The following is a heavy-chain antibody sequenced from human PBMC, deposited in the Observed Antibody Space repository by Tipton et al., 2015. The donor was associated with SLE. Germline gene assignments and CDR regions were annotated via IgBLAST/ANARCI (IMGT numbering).Heavy chain of an antibody. Sequence: TLSLTCTVSGGSISSHYWSWIRQPPGKGLEWIGYIYYSGTTNSSPSLKSRVTISVDTSKNQFSLKLTSVTAEDTAVYYCVAPGLAVEGTFEGLDYWGQGILVTVSS. J-gene: IGHJ4*02. V-gene: IGHV4-59*08. CDR1: GGSISSHY. CDR2: IYYSGTT. D-gene: IGHD6-13*01. CDR3: VAPGLAVEGTFEGLDY.